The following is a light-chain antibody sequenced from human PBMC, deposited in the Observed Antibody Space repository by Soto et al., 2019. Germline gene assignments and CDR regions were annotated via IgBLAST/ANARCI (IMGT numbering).Light chain of an antibody. J-gene: IGKJ3*01. CDR3: QKYSSGPV. V-gene: IGKV1-27*01. CDR2: AAS. Sequence: DIQMTQSPTSLSASVGDRVTITCRASQDIRNFVAWHPQKPGKAPKLLIYAASTLQSGVPSRFSGSGYGTDFTLTINSLQPEGVATYSCQKYSSGPVFGPGTKVEIK. CDR1: QDIRNF.